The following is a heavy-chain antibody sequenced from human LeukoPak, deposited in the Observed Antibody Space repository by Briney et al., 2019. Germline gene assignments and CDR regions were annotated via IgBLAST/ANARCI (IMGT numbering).Heavy chain of an antibody. CDR1: GYTFTSYG. Sequence: GASVKVSCKASGYTFTSYGISWVRQAPGQGPEWMGWISAYNGSTNYAQKLQGRVTMTTDTSTSTAYMELGSLRSDDTAVYYCARDFLRSYYYYGMDVWGQGTTVTVSS. J-gene: IGHJ6*02. V-gene: IGHV1-18*01. CDR3: ARDFLRSYYYYGMDV. CDR2: ISAYNGST. D-gene: IGHD5-12*01.